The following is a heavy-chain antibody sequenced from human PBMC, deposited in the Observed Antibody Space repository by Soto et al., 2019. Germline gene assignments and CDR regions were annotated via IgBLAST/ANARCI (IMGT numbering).Heavy chain of an antibody. V-gene: IGHV2-70*11. J-gene: IGHJ4*02. Sequence: SGPTLVNPTQTLTLTCTFSGFPRSTSGMCVSWIRQPPGKALGWLARIDWDDDKYYSTSLKTRLTISKDTSKNQVVLTMTNMDPVDTATYYCARFPSPLRAVTAFDYWGQGTLVTVSS. CDR2: IDWDDDK. D-gene: IGHD6-19*01. CDR1: GFPRSTSGMC. CDR3: ARFPSPLRAVTAFDY.